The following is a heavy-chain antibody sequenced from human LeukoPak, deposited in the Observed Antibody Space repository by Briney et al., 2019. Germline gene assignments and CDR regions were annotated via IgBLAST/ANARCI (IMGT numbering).Heavy chain of an antibody. Sequence: PGRSLRLSCAASAFTFSSYGMHWVRQAPGKGLEWVAVISYDGSNKYYADSVKGRFTISRDNSKNTLYLQMNSLRAEDTAVYYCAKSRAPYCSGGSCHGMDVWGQGTTVTVSS. J-gene: IGHJ6*02. V-gene: IGHV3-30*18. CDR1: AFTFSSYG. CDR3: AKSRAPYCSGGSCHGMDV. D-gene: IGHD2-15*01. CDR2: ISYDGSNK.